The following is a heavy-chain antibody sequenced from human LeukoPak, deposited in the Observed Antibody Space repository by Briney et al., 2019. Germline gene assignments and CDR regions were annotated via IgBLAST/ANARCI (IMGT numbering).Heavy chain of an antibody. J-gene: IGHJ1*01. CDR2: INHSGST. CDR1: GGSFSGYY. CDR3: ARAPYYYDSSGYYKYDAEYFQH. V-gene: IGHV4-34*01. D-gene: IGHD3-22*01. Sequence: SETLSLTCAVYGGSFSGYYWSWIRQPPGKGLEWIGEINHSGSTNYNPSLKSRVTISVDTSKNQFSLKLSSVTAADTAVYYCARAPYYYDSSGYYKYDAEYFQHWGQGTLVTVSS.